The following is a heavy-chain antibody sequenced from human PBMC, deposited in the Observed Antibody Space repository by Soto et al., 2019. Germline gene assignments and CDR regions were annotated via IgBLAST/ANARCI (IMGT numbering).Heavy chain of an antibody. CDR3: AHRRKLLFFGEPPGFFDS. D-gene: IGHD3-10*01. Sequence: QITLKESGPTLVKPTQNLTLTCTFSGFSLTSNGVGVGWIRQPPGKALEWLTLIFWNDDKRYSPSLKNRLSITKDTSKNQVVLTMANMDSVDTATYYCAHRRKLLFFGEPPGFFDSWGQGILVTVSS. J-gene: IGHJ4*02. CDR1: GFSLTSNGVG. V-gene: IGHV2-5*01. CDR2: IFWNDDK.